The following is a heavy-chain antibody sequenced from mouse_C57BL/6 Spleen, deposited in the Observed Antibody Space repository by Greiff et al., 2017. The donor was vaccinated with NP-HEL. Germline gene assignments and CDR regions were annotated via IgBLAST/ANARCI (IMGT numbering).Heavy chain of an antibody. Sequence: VQLQQSGAELVKPGASVKISCKASGYAFSSYWMNWVKQRPGKGLEWIGQIYPGDGDTNYNGKFKGKATLTADKSSSTAYMQLSSLTSEDSAVYFCARRMADSPFDYWGQGTTLTVSS. D-gene: IGHD2-13*01. V-gene: IGHV1-80*01. CDR3: ARRMADSPFDY. J-gene: IGHJ2*01. CDR2: IYPGDGDT. CDR1: GYAFSSYW.